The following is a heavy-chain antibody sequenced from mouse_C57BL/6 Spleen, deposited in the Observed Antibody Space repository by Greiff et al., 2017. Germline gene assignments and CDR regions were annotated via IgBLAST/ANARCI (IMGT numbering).Heavy chain of an antibody. CDR3: TRLDSSGYGTY. Sequence: EVKLVESGAELVRPGASVKLSCTASGFTFTDDYMHWVKQRPEQGLEWIGWIDPENGDTEYASKFQGKATITADTSSNTAYLQLSSLTSEDTAVYYCTRLDSSGYGTYWGQGTLVTVSA. V-gene: IGHV14-4*01. D-gene: IGHD3-2*02. CDR1: GFTFTDDY. CDR2: IDPENGDT. J-gene: IGHJ3*01.